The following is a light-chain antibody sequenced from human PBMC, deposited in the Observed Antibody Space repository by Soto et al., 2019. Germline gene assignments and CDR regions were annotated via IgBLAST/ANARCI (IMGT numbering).Light chain of an antibody. J-gene: IGKJ1*01. CDR1: QSVSSN. CDR3: QQYNNWPPWT. V-gene: IGKV3-15*01. Sequence: EIVMTQSPATLSVSPGERATLSCRASQSVSSNLAWYQQKPGQAPRLLIYGASTRATGIPARFSGSGSRTEFPLTISRLQSEDFAVYFWQQYNNWPPWTFGQGPKVEIK. CDR2: GAS.